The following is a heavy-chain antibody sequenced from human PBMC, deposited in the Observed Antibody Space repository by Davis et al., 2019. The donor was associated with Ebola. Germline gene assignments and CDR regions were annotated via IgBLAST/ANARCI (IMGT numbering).Heavy chain of an antibody. V-gene: IGHV5-51*01. CDR1: GYGFTNYW. CDR3: ARQGTTSWDS. J-gene: IGHJ4*02. CDR2: IFPDDSDA. Sequence: GESLKISCKGSGYGFTNYWIGWVRQMPGKGLEWMGFIFPDDSDATYSPSFQGQVTFSVDKSIRTAYLHRNSLKASDTATYYCARQGTTSWDSWGQGTLVTVSS. D-gene: IGHD2-2*01.